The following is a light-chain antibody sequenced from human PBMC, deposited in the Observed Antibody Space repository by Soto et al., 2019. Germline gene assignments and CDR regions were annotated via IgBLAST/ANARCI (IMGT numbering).Light chain of an antibody. V-gene: IGKV1-5*03. CDR3: QQYNNYPWT. Sequence: DIQMTQSPSTLSASVGDRVTITCRASQSISSWLAWYQQKPGKAPKLLIYKASSLESGVPSRFSGSGSGTEFTLTISSLQPDDLGTYYCQQYNNYPWTFGQGTKVEIK. CDR2: KAS. CDR1: QSISSW. J-gene: IGKJ1*01.